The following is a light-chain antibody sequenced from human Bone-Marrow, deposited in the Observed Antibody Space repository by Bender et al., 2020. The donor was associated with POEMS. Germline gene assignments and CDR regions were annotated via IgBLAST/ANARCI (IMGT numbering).Light chain of an antibody. Sequence: QPVLTQPPSASGTPGQSVTISCSGTSSNFGNNAANWYQHVPGTAPKLLIYNNNQRPSGVPDRFSASTSGTSASLAISGLHSDDEADYYCSSWDDSLNGWVFGGGTKLTVL. CDR3: SSWDDSLNGWV. CDR1: SSNFGNNA. J-gene: IGLJ3*02. V-gene: IGLV1-44*01. CDR2: NNN.